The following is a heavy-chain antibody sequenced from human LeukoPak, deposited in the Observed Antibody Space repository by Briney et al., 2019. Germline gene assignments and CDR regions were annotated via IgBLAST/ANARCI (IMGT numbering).Heavy chain of an antibody. J-gene: IGHJ6*03. Sequence: PGGSLRLSCAAPGFTFTDPYMDWVRQGPGKGLGWVGRTRNKANSYTTEYAASVKGRFTISRDDSKNSLYLQMNSLKTEDTAVYYCARVKLERSYYYMDVWGKGTTVTVSS. D-gene: IGHD1-1*01. CDR3: ARVKLERSYYYMDV. CDR2: TRNKANSYTT. CDR1: GFTFTDPY. V-gene: IGHV3-72*01.